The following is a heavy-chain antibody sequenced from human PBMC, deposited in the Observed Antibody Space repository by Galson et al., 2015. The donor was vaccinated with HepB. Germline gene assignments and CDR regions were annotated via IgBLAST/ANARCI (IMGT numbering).Heavy chain of an antibody. CDR2: VSYGGSNK. J-gene: IGHJ5*02. Sequence: SLRLSCAASGFTFSSYGMHWVRQAPGKGLEWVAVVSYGGSNKYYAESVKGRFTISRDNSKNTLYLQMNSLRAEDTAIYYCAKAGGRGYTYGPNWFDPWGQGTLVTVSS. CDR3: AKAGGRGYTYGPNWFDP. D-gene: IGHD5-18*01. CDR1: GFTFSSYG. V-gene: IGHV3-30*18.